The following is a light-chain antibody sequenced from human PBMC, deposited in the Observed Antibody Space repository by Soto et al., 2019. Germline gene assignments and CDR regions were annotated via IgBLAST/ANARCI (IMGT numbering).Light chain of an antibody. V-gene: IGKV3-15*01. CDR1: QSVSRN. J-gene: IGKJ1*01. Sequence: EVVMTQSAATLSVSPGDGATLSCRASQSVSRNLAWYQQKPGQAPRLLISGASTRATAIPARFSGSGSGTEFTLSISSLQSEDFAVYYCQQYVDWPWTFGQGTKVEVK. CDR2: GAS. CDR3: QQYVDWPWT.